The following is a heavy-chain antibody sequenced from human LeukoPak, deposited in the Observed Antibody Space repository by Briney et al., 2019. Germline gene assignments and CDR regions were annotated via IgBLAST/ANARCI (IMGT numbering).Heavy chain of an antibody. CDR1: GGSMSSYY. CDR3: ARGGYSDHFDY. D-gene: IGHD1-26*01. J-gene: IGHJ4*02. Sequence: SETLSLTCNVSGGSMSSYYWSWIRQPAGKGLEWIGRIYSSGSTNYNPSLKSRVTMSVDTSKNQFSLKLSSVTAADTAVHYCARGGYSDHFDYWGQGTLVTVSS. V-gene: IGHV4-4*07. CDR2: IYSSGST.